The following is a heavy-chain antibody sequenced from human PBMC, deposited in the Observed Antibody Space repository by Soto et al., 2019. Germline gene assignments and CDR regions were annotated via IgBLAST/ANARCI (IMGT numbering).Heavy chain of an antibody. CDR1: GFTFSSYA. CDR3: AKPNTMIVVVDYFDY. D-gene: IGHD3-22*01. CDR2: ISGSGGST. J-gene: IGHJ4*02. Sequence: GALRLSCAASGFTFSSYAMSWVRQAPGKGLEWVSAISGSGGSTYYADSVKGRFTISRDNSKNTLYLQMNSLRAEDTAVYYCAKPNTMIVVVDYFDYWGQGTLVTVSS. V-gene: IGHV3-23*01.